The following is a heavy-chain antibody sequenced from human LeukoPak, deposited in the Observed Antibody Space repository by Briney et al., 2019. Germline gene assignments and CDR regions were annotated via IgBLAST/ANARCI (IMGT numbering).Heavy chain of an antibody. CDR3: CIAAAGTDP. Sequence: ASVKVSCKASGYTFTGYCMDWVRQAPGQGLEWMGWINPNSGGTNYAQKFQGRVTMTTDTSISTAYMELSRLRADDTAVDYCCIAAAGTDPWGQGTLVTVSS. V-gene: IGHV1-2*02. CDR1: GYTFTGYC. D-gene: IGHD6-13*01. J-gene: IGHJ5*02. CDR2: INPNSGGT.